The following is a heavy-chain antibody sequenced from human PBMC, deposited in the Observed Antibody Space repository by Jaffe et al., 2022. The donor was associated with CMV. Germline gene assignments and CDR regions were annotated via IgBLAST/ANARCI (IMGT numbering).Heavy chain of an antibody. Sequence: QVQLVESGGGVVQPGRSLRLSCAASGFTFSSYGMHWVRQAPGKGLEWVAVIWYDGSNKYYADSVKGRFTISRDNSKNTLYLQMNSLRAEDTAVYYCARGAPAWIQLWLSNAFDIWGQGTMVTVSS. J-gene: IGHJ3*02. CDR1: GFTFSSYG. D-gene: IGHD5-18*01. CDR2: IWYDGSNK. V-gene: IGHV3-33*08. CDR3: ARGAPAWIQLWLSNAFDI.